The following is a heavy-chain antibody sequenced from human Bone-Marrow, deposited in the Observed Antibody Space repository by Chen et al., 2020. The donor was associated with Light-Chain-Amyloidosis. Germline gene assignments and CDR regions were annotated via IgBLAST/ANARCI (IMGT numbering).Heavy chain of an antibody. D-gene: IGHD3-10*01. CDR1: GDSITSSTDY. V-gene: IGHV4-61*01. CDR2: VYYSGST. Sequence: QVQLQLSGPGLVKPSETLSLKCSVSGDSITSSTDYWSWIRQPPGKGLEWIGYVYYSGSTNYTPSLKSRVTISVDTSKNQLSLKLNSVTAADTAVYYCARDRRFGNFDYWGQGTLVTVSS. J-gene: IGHJ4*02. CDR3: ARDRRFGNFDY.